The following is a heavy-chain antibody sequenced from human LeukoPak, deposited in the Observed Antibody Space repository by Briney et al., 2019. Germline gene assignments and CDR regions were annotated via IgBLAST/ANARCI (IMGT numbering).Heavy chain of an antibody. J-gene: IGHJ4*02. CDR3: ARAAVWGNYFDY. D-gene: IGHD7-27*01. Sequence: SETLSLTCTVSGGSISSYYWSWIRQPPGKGLEWIGYIYYSGSTNYNPSLKSRVTISVDTSKNQFSLKLSSVTAADTAVYYCARAAVWGNYFDYWGQETLVTVSS. V-gene: IGHV4-59*01. CDR1: GGSISSYY. CDR2: IYYSGST.